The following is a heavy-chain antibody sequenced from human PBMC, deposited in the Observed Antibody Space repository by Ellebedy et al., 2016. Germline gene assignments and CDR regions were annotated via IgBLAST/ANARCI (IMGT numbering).Heavy chain of an antibody. CDR3: ARGYQDCSGGSCYRPGNWFDP. Sequence: SETLSLXCTVSGGSISSSSYYWGWIRQPPGKGLEWIGSIYYSGSTYYNPSLKSRVTISVDTSKNQFSLKLSSVTAADTAVYYCARGYQDCSGGSCYRPGNWFDPWGQGTLVTVSS. CDR1: GGSISSSSYY. CDR2: IYYSGST. J-gene: IGHJ5*02. D-gene: IGHD2-15*01. V-gene: IGHV4-39*07.